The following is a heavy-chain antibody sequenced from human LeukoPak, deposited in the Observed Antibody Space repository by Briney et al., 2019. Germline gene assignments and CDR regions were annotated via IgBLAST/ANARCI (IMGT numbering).Heavy chain of an antibody. J-gene: IGHJ4*02. Sequence: PSETLSLTCTVSGVSISSGVFYWTWIRQHPGKGLEWIGSIYYSGITYYNPSLKSRVTISVDTSKNQFSLKLSSVTAADTAVYYCARESLGGGHNFDCWGQGTLVTVSS. V-gene: IGHV4-31*03. CDR1: GVSISSGVFY. CDR3: ARESLGGGHNFDC. D-gene: IGHD5-24*01. CDR2: IYYSGIT.